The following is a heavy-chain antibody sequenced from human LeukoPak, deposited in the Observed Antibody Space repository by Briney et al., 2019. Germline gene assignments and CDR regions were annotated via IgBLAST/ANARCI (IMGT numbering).Heavy chain of an antibody. V-gene: IGHV3-23*01. D-gene: IGHD4-23*01. CDR1: GFTVSSNY. CDR2: VSGSGSRI. Sequence: PGGSLRLSCAASGFTVSSNYMSWVRQAPGKGLEWVSVVSGSGSRIYYADSVKGRFTISRDNSKNTLYLQLNSLRAEDTAVYYCAKDAVVTGWFDPWGRGTLVTVSS. J-gene: IGHJ5*02. CDR3: AKDAVVTGWFDP.